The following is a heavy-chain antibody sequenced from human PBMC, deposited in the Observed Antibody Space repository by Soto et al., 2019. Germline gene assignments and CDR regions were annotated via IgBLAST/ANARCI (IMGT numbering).Heavy chain of an antibody. CDR2: IWYDGSNK. J-gene: IGHJ6*02. CDR3: ARDPLYYYGSGPRNYYYYGMDV. D-gene: IGHD3-10*01. V-gene: IGHV3-33*01. Sequence: GGSLRLSCAASGFTFSSYGMHWVRQAPGKGLEWVAVIWYDGSNKYYADSVKGRFTISRDNSKNTLYLQMNSLRAEDTAVYYCARDPLYYYGSGPRNYYYYGMDVWGQGTTVTVSS. CDR1: GFTFSSYG.